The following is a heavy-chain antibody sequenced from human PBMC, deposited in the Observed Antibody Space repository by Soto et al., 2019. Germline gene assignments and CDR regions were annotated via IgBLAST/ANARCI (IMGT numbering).Heavy chain of an antibody. Sequence: PGGSLRLSCAASGFTFSSYAMHWVRQAPGKGLEWVAVISYDGSNKYYADSVKGRFTISRDNSKNTLYLQMNSLRAEDTAVYYCAKGCPSTSCYTWWFDPWGQGTLVTVSS. V-gene: IGHV3-30-3*01. D-gene: IGHD2-2*02. CDR2: ISYDGSNK. CDR1: GFTFSSYA. CDR3: AKGCPSTSCYTWWFDP. J-gene: IGHJ5*02.